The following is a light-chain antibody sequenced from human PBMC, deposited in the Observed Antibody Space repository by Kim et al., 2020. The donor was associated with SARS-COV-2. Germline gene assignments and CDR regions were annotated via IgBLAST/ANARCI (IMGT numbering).Light chain of an antibody. CDR2: RDN. CDR1: RYIVGYAG. CDR3: SAWDSRFSVWV. Sequence: GTGRRYIVGYAGAAWLRQVQGHPPKLLFHRDNNRPSGISGRLSASRSGDTASLTIDGLQPEDEADYYCSAWDSRFSVWVFGGGTQLTVL. J-gene: IGLJ3*02. V-gene: IGLV10-54*01.